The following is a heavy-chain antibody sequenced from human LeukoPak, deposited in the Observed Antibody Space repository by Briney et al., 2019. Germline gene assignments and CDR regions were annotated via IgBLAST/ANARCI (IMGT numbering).Heavy chain of an antibody. V-gene: IGHV3-66*01. Sequence: PGGSLRLSCAASGFTVSSNYMTWVRQAPGKGLKWVSVMYSDGSTDHADSVRGRFTIARDNSKNTLFLQMNTLRAEDTAVYYCARGRPTWSFDNWGQGTLVTVSS. CDR2: MYSDGST. D-gene: IGHD2-8*02. J-gene: IGHJ4*02. CDR1: GFTVSSNY. CDR3: ARGRPTWSFDN.